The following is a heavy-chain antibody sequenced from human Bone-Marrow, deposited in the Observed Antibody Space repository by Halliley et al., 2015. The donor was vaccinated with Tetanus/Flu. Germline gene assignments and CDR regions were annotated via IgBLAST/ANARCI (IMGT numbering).Heavy chain of an antibody. J-gene: IGHJ4*02. D-gene: IGHD1-7*01. Sequence: QLVQSGAEVKKPGESLRISCKGSEYSFTSYWISWVRQMPGKGLEWMGRIDPSDSYTNYSPSFQGHVTISTDKSINTAYVQWSSLKASDTAMYYCARHRPYDWIYPFDYWGQGTLVTVSS. CDR3: ARHRPYDWIYPFDY. CDR2: IDPSDSYT. CDR1: EYSFTSYW. V-gene: IGHV5-10-1*01.